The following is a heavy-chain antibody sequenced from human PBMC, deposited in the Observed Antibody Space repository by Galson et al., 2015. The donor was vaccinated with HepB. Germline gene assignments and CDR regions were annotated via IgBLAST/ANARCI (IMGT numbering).Heavy chain of an antibody. J-gene: IGHJ3*02. CDR2: ISAYNGNT. V-gene: IGHV1-18*04. D-gene: IGHD6-13*01. CDR3: ARVRRGIAADWVGAFDI. CDR1: GYTFTSYG. Sequence: SVKVSCKASGYTFTSYGISWVRQAPGQGLEWMGWISAYNGNTNYAQKLQGRVTMTTDTSTSTAYMELRSLRSDDTAVYYCARVRRGIAADWVGAFDIWGQGTMVTVSS.